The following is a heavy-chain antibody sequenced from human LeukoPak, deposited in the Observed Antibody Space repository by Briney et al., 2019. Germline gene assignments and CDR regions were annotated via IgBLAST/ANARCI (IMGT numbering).Heavy chain of an antibody. Sequence: SETLSLTCAVYGGSFSGYYWSWIRQPAGKGLEWIGRIYTSGSTNYNPSLQSRVTMSVDTSKNQFSLKLSSVTAADTAVYYCARGQLIGAFGRYYFDYWGQGTLVTVSS. CDR2: IYTSGST. V-gene: IGHV4-59*10. D-gene: IGHD6-13*01. CDR3: ARGQLIGAFGRYYFDY. J-gene: IGHJ4*02. CDR1: GGSFSGYY.